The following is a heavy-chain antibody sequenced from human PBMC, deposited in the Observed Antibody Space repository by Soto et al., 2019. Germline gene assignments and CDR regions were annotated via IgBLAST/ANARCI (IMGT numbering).Heavy chain of an antibody. V-gene: IGHV1-18*04. CDR3: ARTGGGMAARPLDY. CDR2: ISAYNGNK. CDR1: GYMFTSYG. J-gene: IGHJ4*02. Sequence: QIQLVQSGGKVKKPGASVEVSCKASGYMFTSYGISWVRQAPGQGLEWVAWISAYNGNKKYAQKFQGRVTMTTDTSTSTVSMELQNLRSDDTAIYDCARTGGGMAARPLDYWGQGTLVTVSS. D-gene: IGHD6-6*01.